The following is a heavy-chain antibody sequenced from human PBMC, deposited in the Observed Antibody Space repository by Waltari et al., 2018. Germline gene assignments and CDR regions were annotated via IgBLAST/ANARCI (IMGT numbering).Heavy chain of an antibody. J-gene: IGHJ4*02. Sequence: EVQLLESGGGLVQPGGSLSLSCEASGFPFTTYAMNWVRQAPGKGTEWVSAISGSGESTYYADSVKGRFSISRDNPKNTLYLQMSSLRAEDTAVYYCAKGTNMVITHSYFDCWGQGILVTVSS. D-gene: IGHD2-21*01. V-gene: IGHV3-23*01. CDR2: ISGSGEST. CDR1: GFPFTTYA. CDR3: AKGTNMVITHSYFDC.